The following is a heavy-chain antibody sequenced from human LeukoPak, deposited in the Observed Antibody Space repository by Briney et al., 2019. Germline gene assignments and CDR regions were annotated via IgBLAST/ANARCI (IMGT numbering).Heavy chain of an antibody. CDR2: IYSGGSI. D-gene: IGHD5-18*01. Sequence: GGSLRLSCAVSGFTVSSNYMTWVRQPPGKGLEWVSYIYSGGSIYYADSVKGRFTISRDISKNTVDLQLNSLRAEDTVVYYCASGKETSMAQGYWGQGTLVTVCS. J-gene: IGHJ4*02. CDR1: GFTVSSNY. V-gene: IGHV3-53*01. CDR3: ASGKETSMAQGY.